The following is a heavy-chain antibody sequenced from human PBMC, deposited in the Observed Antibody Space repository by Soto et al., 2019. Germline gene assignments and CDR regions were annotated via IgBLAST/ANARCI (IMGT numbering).Heavy chain of an antibody. CDR3: LITTSAFDI. D-gene: IGHD4-4*01. CDR1: GFTLRDYW. V-gene: IGHV3-7*01. Sequence: EVQLVESGGGLVQPGGSLRLSCAASGFTLRDYWTSWVRQAPGKGLEWVANIKQDGSEIYYVDSVEGRFTISRDNAKNSLFLQMNSLRAEDTAVYYCLITTSAFDIWGQGTLVTVSS. J-gene: IGHJ3*02. CDR2: IKQDGSEI.